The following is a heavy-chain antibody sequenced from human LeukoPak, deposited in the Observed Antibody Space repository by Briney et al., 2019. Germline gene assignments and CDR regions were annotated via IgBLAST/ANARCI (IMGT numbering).Heavy chain of an antibody. D-gene: IGHD3-16*02. Sequence: GGSLRLSCAASGFTFSSYGMHWVRQAPGKGLEWVAVISYDGSNKYYADSVKGRFTISRDNSKNTLYLQMNSLRAEGTAVYYCANGFDDYVWGSYRLDYWGQGTLVTVSS. CDR2: ISYDGSNK. J-gene: IGHJ4*02. V-gene: IGHV3-30*18. CDR1: GFTFSSYG. CDR3: ANGFDDYVWGSYRLDY.